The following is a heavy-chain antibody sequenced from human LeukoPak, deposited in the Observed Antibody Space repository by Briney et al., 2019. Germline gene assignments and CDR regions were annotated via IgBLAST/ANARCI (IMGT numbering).Heavy chain of an antibody. CDR2: ISGSDGST. J-gene: IGHJ4*02. V-gene: IGHV3-23*01. CDR1: GFTLRTYA. D-gene: IGHD3-3*01. Sequence: PGGSLRLSCAASGFTLRTYAMSWVRQAPGKGLEWVSAISGSDGSTYYADSVKGRFTISRDNSKNTLYLQMNSLRAEDTAVYYCAKDRGSRFLEWFFDYWGQGTLVTVSS. CDR3: AKDRGSRFLEWFFDY.